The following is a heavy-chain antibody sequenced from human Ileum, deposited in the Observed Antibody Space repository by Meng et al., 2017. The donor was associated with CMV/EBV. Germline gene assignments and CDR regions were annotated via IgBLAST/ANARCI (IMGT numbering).Heavy chain of an antibody. CDR2: IYYNGNT. J-gene: IGHJ4*02. CDR3: ARYFGGYFDY. CDR1: GDSIYSAGYY. V-gene: IGHV4-30-4*01. Sequence: CDVSGDSIYSAGYYWSWIRQPPGKGLEWIGHIYYNGNTHYNPSLTSRLNISVDTSKNQFSLMLTSVTAADTAVYYCARYFGGYFDYWGQGTLVTVSS. D-gene: IGHD3-10*01.